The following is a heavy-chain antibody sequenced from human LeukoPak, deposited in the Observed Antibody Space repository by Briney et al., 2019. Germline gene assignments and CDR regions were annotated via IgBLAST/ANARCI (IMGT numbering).Heavy chain of an antibody. CDR2: IYHSGST. CDR1: GGSISSGGFY. J-gene: IGHJ6*03. D-gene: IGHD1-1*01. V-gene: IGHV4-31*01. CDR3: ARIGRYSVHYYYYYMDV. Sequence: SQTLSLTCTVSGGSISSGGFYWNWIRHHPGKGLEWIGYIYHSGSTYYNPSLKSPVTISVDTSKNQFSLKLSSVTAADTAVYYCARIGRYSVHYYYYYMDVWGKGTTVTVSS.